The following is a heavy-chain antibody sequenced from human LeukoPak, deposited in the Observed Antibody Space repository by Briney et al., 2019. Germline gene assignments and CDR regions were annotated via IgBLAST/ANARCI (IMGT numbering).Heavy chain of an antibody. Sequence: ASVKVSCKASGYTFTGYYMHWVRQAPGQGLEWMGWINPNSGGTNYAQKFQGRVTMTRDTPISTVYMELSRLRSDDTAVYYCARDPARASGYYYYMDVWGKGTTVTVSS. D-gene: IGHD3-16*01. CDR1: GYTFTGYY. V-gene: IGHV1-2*02. J-gene: IGHJ6*03. CDR3: ARDPARASGYYYYMDV. CDR2: INPNSGGT.